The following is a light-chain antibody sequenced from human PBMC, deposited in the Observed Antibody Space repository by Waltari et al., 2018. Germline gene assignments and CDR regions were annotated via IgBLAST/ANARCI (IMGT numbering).Light chain of an antibody. CDR1: SSAGGGYNY. CDR3: SSFAGTNNFVV. J-gene: IGLJ2*01. V-gene: IGLV2-8*01. CDR2: EVG. Sequence: QSALTQPPSASGSPGQSVTISCTGTSSAGGGYNYVSWYQQHPGKAPKLILYEVGQRPSGVPARFSGSKSGNTASLTVSGLQAEDEADYYCSSFAGTNNFVVFGGGTKLTV.